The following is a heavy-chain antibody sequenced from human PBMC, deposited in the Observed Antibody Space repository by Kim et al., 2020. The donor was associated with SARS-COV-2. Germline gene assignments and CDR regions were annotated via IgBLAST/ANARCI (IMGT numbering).Heavy chain of an antibody. J-gene: IGHJ5*02. CDR1: GFTFSDYY. CDR2: ISSSSSYT. Sequence: GGSLRLSCAASGFTFSDYYMSWIRQAPGKGLEWVSYISSSSSYTNYADSVKGRFTISRDNAKNSLYLQMNSLRAEDTAVYYCARLAAAGRWFDPWGQGTLVTVSS. V-gene: IGHV3-11*03. CDR3: ARLAAAGRWFDP. D-gene: IGHD6-13*01.